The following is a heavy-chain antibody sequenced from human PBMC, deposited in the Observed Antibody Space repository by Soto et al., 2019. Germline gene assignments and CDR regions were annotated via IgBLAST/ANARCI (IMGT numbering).Heavy chain of an antibody. CDR3: AKALLGGGGSCYSALCGHYYYGMDV. Sequence: GGSLRLSCAASGFTFDDYAMHWVRQAPGKGLEWVSGISWNSGSIGYADSVKGRFTISRDNAKNSLYLQMNSLRAEDTALYYCAKALLGGGGSCYSALCGHYYYGMDVWGQGTTVTVSS. CDR1: GFTFDDYA. D-gene: IGHD2-15*01. J-gene: IGHJ6*02. V-gene: IGHV3-9*01. CDR2: ISWNSGSI.